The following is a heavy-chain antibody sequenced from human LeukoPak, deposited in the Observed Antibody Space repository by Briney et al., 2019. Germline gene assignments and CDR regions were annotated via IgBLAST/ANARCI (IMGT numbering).Heavy chain of an antibody. Sequence: GGSLRLSCAASGFTFSSYDMHWVRQAPGKGLEWVAAISYGGNNNYYADSVKGRFTISRDNSKNTLYLQMNSLRAEDTAVYYCAKGGGYCSGDSCYFDYWGQGTLVTVSS. CDR1: GFTFSSYD. D-gene: IGHD2-15*01. CDR3: AKGGGYCSGDSCYFDY. CDR2: ISYGGNNN. J-gene: IGHJ4*02. V-gene: IGHV3-30*18.